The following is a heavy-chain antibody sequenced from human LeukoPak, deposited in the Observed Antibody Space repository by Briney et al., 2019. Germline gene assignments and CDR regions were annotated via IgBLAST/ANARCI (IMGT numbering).Heavy chain of an antibody. Sequence: SETLSLTCTVSGGSISSYYWSWIRQPAGKGLEWIGHFYASGSTSYNPSLKSRVTMSVDTSKNQFSLKLNSVTAADTAVYYCARVISSGWYYFDYWGQGTLVTVSS. J-gene: IGHJ4*02. CDR3: ARVISSGWYYFDY. V-gene: IGHV4-4*07. CDR2: FYASGST. D-gene: IGHD6-19*01. CDR1: GGSISSYY.